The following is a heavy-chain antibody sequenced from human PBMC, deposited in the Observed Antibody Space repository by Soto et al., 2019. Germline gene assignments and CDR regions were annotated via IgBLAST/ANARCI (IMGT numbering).Heavy chain of an antibody. J-gene: IGHJ4*02. D-gene: IGHD1-1*01. CDR1: GFTFNNAW. CDR2: IKSNTDGGTA. CDR3: ATDLKTGTERGKFDY. Sequence: EVQLVESGGGLVNPGGSLRLSCAASGFTFNNAWMSWVRQAPGKGLEWVGRIKSNTDGGTADYAAPVNGRFTVSRDDSKNTVCLQMNSLKTEDTAVYYCATDLKTGTERGKFDYWGQGTLVTVSS. V-gene: IGHV3-15*01.